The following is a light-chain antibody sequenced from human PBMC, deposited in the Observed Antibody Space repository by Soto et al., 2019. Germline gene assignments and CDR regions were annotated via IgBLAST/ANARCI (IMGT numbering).Light chain of an antibody. CDR2: GAS. J-gene: IGKJ5*01. Sequence: EIVMTQSPATLSVSPGERANLSCRVSQSVSSNLAWYQQKPGQAPRLLIYGASTRATGIPARFSGSGSGTEFTLTISSLQSEDFAVYYCQQYNNWPPRITFGQGTRLEIK. CDR3: QQYNNWPPRIT. CDR1: QSVSSN. V-gene: IGKV3-15*01.